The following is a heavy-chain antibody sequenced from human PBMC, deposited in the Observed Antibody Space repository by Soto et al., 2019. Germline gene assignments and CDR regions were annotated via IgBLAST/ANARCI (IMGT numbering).Heavy chain of an antibody. J-gene: IGHJ4*02. Sequence: GGSLRLSCAASGFTFSSYALTWVRQAPGKGLEWVSAISGSGGSTYYADSVKGRFSMSRDNSKNTLYLQMNSLRAEETAIYYCAKVSDFWSGYFDYWGQGNLVTVSS. D-gene: IGHD3-3*01. CDR3: AKVSDFWSGYFDY. CDR2: ISGSGGST. CDR1: GFTFSSYA. V-gene: IGHV3-23*01.